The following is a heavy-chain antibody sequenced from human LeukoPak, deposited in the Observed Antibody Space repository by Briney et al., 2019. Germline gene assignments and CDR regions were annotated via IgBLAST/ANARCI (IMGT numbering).Heavy chain of an antibody. CDR2: IVPIFGTA. CDR1: GGTFSSYA. V-gene: IGHV1-69*05. CDR3: ALVVPAAISRLTSWFDP. Sequence: SVKVSCEASGGTFSSYAVSWVPQAPGQGLESMGGIVPIFGTANYAQKFQGRVTINTHESTSTAYMELSSLRSEDTAVYYCALVVPAAISRLTSWFDPWGQGTLVTAS. J-gene: IGHJ5*02. D-gene: IGHD2-2*02.